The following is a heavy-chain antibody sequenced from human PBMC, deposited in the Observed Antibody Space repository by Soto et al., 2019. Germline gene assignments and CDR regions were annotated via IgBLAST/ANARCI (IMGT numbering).Heavy chain of an antibody. CDR1: GGDFKNFI. V-gene: IGHV1-69*01. J-gene: IGHJ6*02. D-gene: IGHD2-2*01. CDR3: ARVGSCLSSSCLYYGMDV. CDR2: VIPIFGTP. Sequence: VQLVQSGAEVRKPGSSVKVSCKASGGDFKNFIIAWVRQAPGHGLEWMGGVIPIFGTPNYVQKFQDRVTITADEATSTTYMELHSLRSEATAVYYCARVGSCLSSSCLYYGMDVWGQGTTVIVSS.